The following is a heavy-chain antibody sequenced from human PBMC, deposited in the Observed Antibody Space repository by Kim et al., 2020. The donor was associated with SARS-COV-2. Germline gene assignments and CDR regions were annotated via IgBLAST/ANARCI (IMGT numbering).Heavy chain of an antibody. CDR1: GGTFSSYA. J-gene: IGHJ5*02. CDR3: ARGYCSGGSCYSLRAIWFDP. CDR2: IIPIFGTA. Sequence: SVKVSCKASGGTFSSYAISWVRQAPGQGLEWMGGIIPIFGTANYAQKFQGRVTITADESTSTAYMELSSLRSEDTAVYYCARGYCSGGSCYSLRAIWFDPWGQGTLVTVSS. D-gene: IGHD2-15*01. V-gene: IGHV1-69*13.